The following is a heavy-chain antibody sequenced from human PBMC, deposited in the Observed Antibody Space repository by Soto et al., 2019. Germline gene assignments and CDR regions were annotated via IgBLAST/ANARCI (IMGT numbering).Heavy chain of an antibody. Sequence: ASVKVSCKASGCTFTSYAVSWVRQAPGQGLEWMGGIIPIIGTANYAQKFQGRVTITADESTTTAYMELSSLRSEDTAVYYCAYCGSGCYFYHWGQGTLVTVSS. CDR3: AYCGSGCYFYH. D-gene: IGHD6-19*01. V-gene: IGHV1-69*13. CDR1: GCTFTSYA. J-gene: IGHJ4*02. CDR2: IIPIIGTA.